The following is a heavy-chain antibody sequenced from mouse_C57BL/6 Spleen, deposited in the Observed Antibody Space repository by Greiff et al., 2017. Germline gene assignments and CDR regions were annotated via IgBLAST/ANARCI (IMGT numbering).Heavy chain of an antibody. CDR2: IHPNSGST. Sequence: QVQLQQPGAELVKPGASVKLSCKASGYTFTSYWMHWVKQRPGQGLEWIGMIHPNSGSTNYNEKFKSKATLTVDKSSSTAYMQLSSLTSEDSAVYYCAREGEGYFYFDYWGQGTTLTVSS. CDR1: GYTFTSYW. V-gene: IGHV1-64*01. D-gene: IGHD2-3*01. CDR3: AREGEGYFYFDY. J-gene: IGHJ2*01.